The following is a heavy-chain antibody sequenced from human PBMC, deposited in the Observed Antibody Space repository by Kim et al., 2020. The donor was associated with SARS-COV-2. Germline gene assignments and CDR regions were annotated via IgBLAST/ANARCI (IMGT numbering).Heavy chain of an antibody. CDR2: INHSGST. Sequence: SETLSLTCAVYGGSFSGYYWSWIRQPPGKGLEWIGEINHSGSTNYNPSLKSRVTISVDTSKNQFSLKLSSVTAADTAVYYCAIKRMVRVPFQHWGQGTLVTVSS. CDR1: GGSFSGYY. D-gene: IGHD3-10*01. CDR3: AIKRMVRVPFQH. J-gene: IGHJ1*01. V-gene: IGHV4-34*01.